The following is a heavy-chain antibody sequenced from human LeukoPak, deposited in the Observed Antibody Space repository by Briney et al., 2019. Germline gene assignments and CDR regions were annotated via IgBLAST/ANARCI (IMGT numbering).Heavy chain of an antibody. CDR1: GYTFTGYY. CDR2: INPSGGST. V-gene: IGHV1-46*01. D-gene: IGHD7-27*01. CDR3: AKARTGDTDY. J-gene: IGHJ4*02. Sequence: ASVTVSCTASGYTFTGYYLHWVRQAPGQGLEWMGIINPSGGSTTYAQKFQGRVTMTRDTSTSTVYMELSSLRSEDTAVYYCAKARTGDTDYWGQGTLVTVSS.